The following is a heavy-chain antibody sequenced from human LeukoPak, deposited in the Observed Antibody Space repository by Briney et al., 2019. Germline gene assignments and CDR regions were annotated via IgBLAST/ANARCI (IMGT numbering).Heavy chain of an antibody. J-gene: IGHJ6*03. CDR2: IYSSGSA. CDR3: ARDSTRDHYYYYYMDV. CDR1: GGSISSYY. V-gene: IGHV4-4*07. Sequence: TSETPSLTCTVSGGSISSYYWSWIRQPAGKGLEWIGRIYSSGSANYNPSLKSRVTMSLDTSKNQFSLKLNSVTAADTALYYCARDSTRDHYYYYYMDVWGKGATVTVSS.